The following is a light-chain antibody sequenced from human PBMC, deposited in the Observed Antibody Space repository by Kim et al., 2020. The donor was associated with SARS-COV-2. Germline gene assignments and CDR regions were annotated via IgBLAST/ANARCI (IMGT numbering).Light chain of an antibody. CDR3: QQYNDWPPPFT. CDR2: GAS. J-gene: IGKJ3*01. V-gene: IGKV3-15*01. Sequence: LGERATLSCRASQSVSSNLAWYQQKPGQAPRLLIYGASTRATGIPARFSGSGSGTDFTLTISSLQSEDFAVYYCQQYNDWPPPFTFGPGTNVDIK. CDR1: QSVSSN.